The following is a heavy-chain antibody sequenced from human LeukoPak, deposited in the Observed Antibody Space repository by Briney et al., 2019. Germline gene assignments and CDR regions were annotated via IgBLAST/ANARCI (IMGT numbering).Heavy chain of an antibody. CDR2: IYSGGST. Sequence: PGGSLRLSCAASGFTVSSNYMSWVRQAPGKGLEWVSVIYSGGSTYYADSVKGRFTISRDNSKNTLYLQMNSLRAEDTAVYYCAREVPGIAAAGYRRSDAFDIWGQGTMVTVSS. J-gene: IGHJ3*02. V-gene: IGHV3-53*01. D-gene: IGHD6-13*01. CDR1: GFTVSSNY. CDR3: AREVPGIAAAGYRRSDAFDI.